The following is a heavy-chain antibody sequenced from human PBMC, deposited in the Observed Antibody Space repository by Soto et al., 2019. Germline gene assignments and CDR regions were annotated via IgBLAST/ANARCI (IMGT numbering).Heavy chain of an antibody. CDR3: AKAQGGIAAAARYNWFDP. D-gene: IGHD6-13*01. V-gene: IGHV3-30*18. CDR1: GFTFSSYG. Sequence: GGSLRLSCAASGFTFSSYGMHWVRQAPGKGLEWVAVISYDGSNKYYADSAKGRFTISRDNSKNTLYLQMNSLRAEDTAVYYCAKAQGGIAAAARYNWFDPWGQGTLVTVSS. CDR2: ISYDGSNK. J-gene: IGHJ5*02.